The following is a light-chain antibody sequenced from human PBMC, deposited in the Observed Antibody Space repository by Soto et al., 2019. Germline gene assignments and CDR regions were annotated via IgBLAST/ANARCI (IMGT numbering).Light chain of an antibody. Sequence: QSALTQPRSVSGSPGQSVTISCTGTSSDVGGYNYVSWYQQHPGKAPKLMIYDVSKRPSGVPDRFSGSKSGNTASLTISGLQAEDEADYYCCSYAGSYYSGVVFGGGTKLTVL. J-gene: IGLJ2*01. CDR3: CSYAGSYYSGVV. V-gene: IGLV2-11*01. CDR1: SSDVGGYNY. CDR2: DVS.